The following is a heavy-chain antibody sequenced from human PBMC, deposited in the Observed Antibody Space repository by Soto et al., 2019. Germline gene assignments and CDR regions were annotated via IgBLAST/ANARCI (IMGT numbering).Heavy chain of an antibody. CDR3: ATMGTPVTGLYYFDY. J-gene: IGHJ4*02. CDR2: ISYSGTT. CDR1: GGSISSGNYY. V-gene: IGHV4-30-4*01. D-gene: IGHD4-17*01. Sequence: QVQLQESGPGLVKPSQTLSLTCTVSGGSISSGNYYWSWIRQPPGKGLEWIGFISYSGTTHYSASLRRRGSISVDTSKNQFSLDLSSVTAADTAVYYCATMGTPVTGLYYFDYWGQGTLVTVSS.